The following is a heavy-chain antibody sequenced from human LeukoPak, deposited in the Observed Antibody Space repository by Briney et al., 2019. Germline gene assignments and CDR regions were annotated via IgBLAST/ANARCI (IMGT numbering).Heavy chain of an antibody. D-gene: IGHD2-21*02. CDR1: VGIFSSYG. J-gene: IGHJ4*02. V-gene: IGHV1-69*04. CDR3: ARLVVTAIPVLDS. CDR2: TIPILGIV. Sequence: SVKVSCKASVGIFSSYGISWVRQAPGQELEWMGRTIPILGIVSYAQKFQGRVTITADKSTSTAYTELSSLRSEDSAVYYCARLVVTAIPVLDSWGLGTLVTVSS.